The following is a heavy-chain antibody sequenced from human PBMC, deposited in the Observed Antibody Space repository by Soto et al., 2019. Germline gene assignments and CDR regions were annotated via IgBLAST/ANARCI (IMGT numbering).Heavy chain of an antibody. D-gene: IGHD5-12*01. Sequence: SETLSLTCAVYGGSFSGYYWTWISQPPGKGLEWLGEINHSRNTNHKKSLKSRVTISTDTYKNKFPLKLSSVTAADTAVYYCARGRRWLRYKHKWFAPCGQGTLVTVS. CDR3: ARGRRWLRYKHKWFAP. J-gene: IGHJ5*02. CDR1: GGSFSGYY. V-gene: IGHV4-34*01. CDR2: INHSRNT.